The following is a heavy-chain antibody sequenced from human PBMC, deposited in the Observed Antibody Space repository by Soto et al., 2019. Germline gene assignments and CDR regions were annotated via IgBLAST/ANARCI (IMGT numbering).Heavy chain of an antibody. Sequence: SETLSLTCTVSGGSISSYYWSWIRQPPGKGLEWIGYIYYSGSTNYNPSLKSRVTISVDTSKNQFSLKLSSVTAADTAVYYCARVVTTVTTSSDLVGDYYYYYMDVWGKGTTVTVSS. D-gene: IGHD4-17*01. CDR1: GGSISSYY. CDR3: ARVVTTVTTSSDLVGDYYYYYMDV. CDR2: IYYSGST. V-gene: IGHV4-59*01. J-gene: IGHJ6*03.